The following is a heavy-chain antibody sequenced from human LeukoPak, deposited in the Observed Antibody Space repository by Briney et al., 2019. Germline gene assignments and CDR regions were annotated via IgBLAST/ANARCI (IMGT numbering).Heavy chain of an antibody. V-gene: IGHV2-5*02. CDR3: AHSVYEVVAATFDY. D-gene: IGHD2-15*01. Sequence: SGPTLVKPTQTLTLTCTFSGFSLSTSGVGVGWIRQPPGKALEWLALIYWDDDKRYIPSLKSRLTITKDTSKNQVVLTMTNMDPVDTATYYCAHSVYEVVAATFDYWGQGTLVTVSS. CDR2: IYWDDDK. J-gene: IGHJ4*02. CDR1: GFSLSTSGVG.